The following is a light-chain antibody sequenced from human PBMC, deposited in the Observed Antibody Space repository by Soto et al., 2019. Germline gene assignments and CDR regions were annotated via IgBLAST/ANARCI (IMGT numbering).Light chain of an antibody. Sequence: EIVLTQSPGTLSLSPGERATLSCRASQSVSSSYLAWYQQKPGQAPRLLIYGASSRATGIPDRFSGSGSGTDFTLTISRLEPEDFAGYYYQQYGSSPWKFGQGTKVEIK. CDR1: QSVSSSY. CDR2: GAS. V-gene: IGKV3-20*01. CDR3: QQYGSSPWK. J-gene: IGKJ1*01.